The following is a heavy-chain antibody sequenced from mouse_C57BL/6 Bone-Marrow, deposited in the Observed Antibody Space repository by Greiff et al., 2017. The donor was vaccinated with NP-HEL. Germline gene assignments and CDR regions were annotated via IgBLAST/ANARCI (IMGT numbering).Heavy chain of an antibody. V-gene: IGHV7-1*01. CDR2: SRNKANDYTT. Sequence: EVQVVESGGGLVQSGRSLRLSCATSGFTFSDFYMEWVRQAPGKGLEWIAASRNKANDYTTEYSASVKGRFIVSRDTSQSILYLQMNALRAEDTAIYYCARDADWAAWFAYWGQGTLVTVSA. CDR1: GFTFSDFY. J-gene: IGHJ3*01. CDR3: ARDADWAAWFAY. D-gene: IGHD4-1*01.